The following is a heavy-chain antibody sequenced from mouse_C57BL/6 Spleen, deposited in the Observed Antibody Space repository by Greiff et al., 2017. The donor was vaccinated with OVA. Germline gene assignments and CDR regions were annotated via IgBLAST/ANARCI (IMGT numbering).Heavy chain of an antibody. Sequence: QVQLQQSGAELVRPGASVTLSCKASGYTFTDYELHWVKQTPVHGLEWIGAIDPETGGTAYNQKFKGKAILTADKSSSTAYMELRSLPSEDSAVYYCTRRHVAGGYFDDWGTGTTVTVSS. CDR2: IDPETGGT. D-gene: IGHD1-1*01. J-gene: IGHJ1*03. CDR1: GYTFTDYE. CDR3: TRRHVAGGYFDD. V-gene: IGHV1-15*01.